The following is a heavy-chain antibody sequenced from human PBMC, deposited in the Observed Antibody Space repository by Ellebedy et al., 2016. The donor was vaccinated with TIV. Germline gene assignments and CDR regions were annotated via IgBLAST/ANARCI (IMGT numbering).Heavy chain of an antibody. CDR1: GFTFSSYA. CDR2: ISYDGSNK. J-gene: IGHJ3*02. V-gene: IGHV3-30-3*01. CDR3: AKDTSGSYQDAFHI. Sequence: GESLKISCAASGFTFSSYAMHWVRQAPGKGLEWVAVISYDGSNKYYADSVKGRFTVSRDISKNTVFLQMNSLRADDTAVYYCAKDTSGSYQDAFHIWGQGTMVTVSS. D-gene: IGHD3-10*01.